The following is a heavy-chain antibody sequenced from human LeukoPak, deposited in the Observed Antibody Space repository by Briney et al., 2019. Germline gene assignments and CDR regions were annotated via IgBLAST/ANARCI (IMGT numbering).Heavy chain of an antibody. CDR3: ARNRIAVAGSYYFDY. CDR1: EFTFNRYW. V-gene: IGHV3-7*01. D-gene: IGHD6-19*01. Sequence: AGGSLRLSCVASEFTFNRYWMSWVRQAPGKGLEWVANIKHDGSEKYYVDSVKGRFTISRDNAKNSLYLQMNSLRAEDTAVYYCARNRIAVAGSYYFDYWGQGTLVTVSS. CDR2: IKHDGSEK. J-gene: IGHJ4*02.